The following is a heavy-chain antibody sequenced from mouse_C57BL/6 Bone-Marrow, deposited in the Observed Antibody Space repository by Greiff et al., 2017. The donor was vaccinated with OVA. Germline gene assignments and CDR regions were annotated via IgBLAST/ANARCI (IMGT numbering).Heavy chain of an antibody. CDR2: ISNLAYSI. J-gene: IGHJ1*03. Sequence: DVKLVESGGGLVQPGGSLKLSCAASGFTFSDYGMAWVRQAPRKGPEWVAFISNLAYSIYYADTVTGRFTISSENAKNTLYLEMSSLRSEDTAMYYCARHHYGSLYWYFDVWGTGTTGTVSS. D-gene: IGHD1-1*01. V-gene: IGHV5-15*01. CDR1: GFTFSDYG. CDR3: ARHHYGSLYWYFDV.